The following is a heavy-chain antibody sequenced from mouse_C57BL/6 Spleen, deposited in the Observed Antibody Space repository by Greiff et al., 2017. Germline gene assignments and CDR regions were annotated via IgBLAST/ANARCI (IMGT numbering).Heavy chain of an antibody. Sequence: QVQLQQSGAELARPGASVKLSCKASGYTFTSYGISWVKQRTGQGLEWIGEIYPRSGNTYYNEKFKGKATLTAAKSSSTAYMQLRSLTSEDSAVYFCARSIATPGYFDVWGTGTTVTVSS. J-gene: IGHJ1*03. CDR1: GYTFTSYG. D-gene: IGHD1-1*01. CDR2: IYPRSGNT. V-gene: IGHV1-81*01. CDR3: ARSIATPGYFDV.